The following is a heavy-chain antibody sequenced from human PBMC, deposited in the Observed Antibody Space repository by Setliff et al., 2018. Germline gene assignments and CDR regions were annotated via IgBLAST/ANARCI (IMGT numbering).Heavy chain of an antibody. CDR2: INIDGRSI. J-gene: IGHJ4*02. CDR3: ARDLVGATAGF. Sequence: SLWMHWVRQVPGKGLEWVSRINIDGRSINYADSVRGRFTISRDNAKNTVYLQMNSLRGDDTAVYHCARDLVGATAGFWGRGTLVTVSS. D-gene: IGHD1-26*01. V-gene: IGHV3-74*01. CDR1: SLW.